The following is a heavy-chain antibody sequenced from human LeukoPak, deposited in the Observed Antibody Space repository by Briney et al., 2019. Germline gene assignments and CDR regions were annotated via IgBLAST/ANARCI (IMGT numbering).Heavy chain of an antibody. CDR3: ARRRRSWNDAPRAFDI. CDR2: INHSGST. J-gene: IGHJ3*02. V-gene: IGHV4-34*01. CDR1: GGSFSGYY. D-gene: IGHD1-1*01. Sequence: PSETLSLTCAVYGGSFSGYYWSWIRQPPGKGLEWIGEINHSGSTNYNPSLKSRVTISVDTSKNQFSLKLSSVTAADTAVYYCARRRRSWNDAPRAFDIWGQGTMVTVSS.